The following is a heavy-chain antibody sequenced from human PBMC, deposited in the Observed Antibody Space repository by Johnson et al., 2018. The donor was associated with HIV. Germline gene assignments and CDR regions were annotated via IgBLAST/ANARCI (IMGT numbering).Heavy chain of an antibody. Sequence: VQLVESGGGVVQPGGSLRLSCAASGFTFSSYWMSWVRQAPGKGLEWVANIKQDGSEKYYADSVKGRFTISRDNSKNTLYLQMYSLRAEDTAVYYCAKDLSYPKTRALDIWGQGTMVTVSS. CDR1: GFTFSSYW. CDR2: IKQDGSEK. D-gene: IGHD2/OR15-2a*01. J-gene: IGHJ3*02. V-gene: IGHV3-7*01. CDR3: AKDLSYPKTRALDI.